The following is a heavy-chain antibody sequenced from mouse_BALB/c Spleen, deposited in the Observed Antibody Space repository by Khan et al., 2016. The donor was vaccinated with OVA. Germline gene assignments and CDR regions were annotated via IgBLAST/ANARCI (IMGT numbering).Heavy chain of an antibody. D-gene: IGHD1-2*01. CDR3: ARRNYFGYTFAY. CDR1: GYTFTDYY. Sequence: QVQLQQSGAELARPGASVKLSCKASGYTFTDYYINWVKQRTGQGLEWIGEISPGSGDTYYNARFKGEATLTADQSSSTAYMQLGSLTSAASAVYFCARRNYFGYTFAYWGQGTLVTVSA. V-gene: IGHV1-77*01. J-gene: IGHJ3*01. CDR2: ISPGSGDT.